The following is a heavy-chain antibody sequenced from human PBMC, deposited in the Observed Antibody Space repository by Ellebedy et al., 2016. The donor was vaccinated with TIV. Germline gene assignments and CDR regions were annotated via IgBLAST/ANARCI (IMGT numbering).Heavy chain of an antibody. V-gene: IGHV3-23*01. CDR1: GFTFRNFA. J-gene: IGHJ4*02. CDR2: ISSSGVSS. Sequence: GESLKISCAASGFTFRNFAMTWVRQAPGKGLEWVSSISSSGVSSDYADSVRGRVTISRDNSKSTLYLQMDSLRVDDSAEYYCAKLDSSGYYYGRLDYWGQGTLVTVSS. D-gene: IGHD3-22*01. CDR3: AKLDSSGYYYGRLDY.